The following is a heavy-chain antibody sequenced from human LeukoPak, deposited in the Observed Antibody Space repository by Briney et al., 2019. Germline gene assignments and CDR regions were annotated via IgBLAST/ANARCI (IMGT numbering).Heavy chain of an antibody. CDR1: GGSISSSSYY. D-gene: IGHD6-19*01. CDR2: IFYSGST. J-gene: IGHJ5*02. CDR3: ARRIVGSGWYGSEFDP. Sequence: PSETLSLTCTVSGGSISSSSYYWGWIRQPPGKGLEWIGTIFYSGSTYYNPSLKSRVTISVDTSKIHFSLKLSSVTAADTAVYYCARRIVGSGWYGSEFDPWGQGTLVTVSS. V-gene: IGHV4-39*02.